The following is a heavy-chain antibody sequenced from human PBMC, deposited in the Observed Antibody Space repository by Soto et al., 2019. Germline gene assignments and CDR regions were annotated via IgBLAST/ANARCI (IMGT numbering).Heavy chain of an antibody. J-gene: IGHJ3*02. V-gene: IGHV1-18*01. CDR1: GYTFTSYG. CDR3: ARDGMGYMSSRRAFDI. D-gene: IGHD6-13*01. CDR2: ISGYNGNT. Sequence: QVQLVQPGAEVKKPGASVKVSCKASGYTFTSYGISWVRQAPGQGLEWMGWISGYNGNTNYVQKVQGRVTMTTDTSTSTAYMELRSLKSDDTAVYYCARDGMGYMSSRRAFDIWGQGTMVTVSS.